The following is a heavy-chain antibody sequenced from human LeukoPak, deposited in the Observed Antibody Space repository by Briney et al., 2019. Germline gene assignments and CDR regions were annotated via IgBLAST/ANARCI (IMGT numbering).Heavy chain of an antibody. CDR2: INPNSGGT. CDR1: GYTFSDYS. CDR3: LRKWECRRTSEFDY. D-gene: IGHD1-26*01. Sequence: ASVKVSCKASGYTFSDYSIHWVRQAPGQALEWLGWINPNSGGTKYAQNFQGRVTMTRDTSITTAYMDLSSLASAATAVFYCLRKWECRRTSEFDYWGQGTPVTVSS. V-gene: IGHV1-2*02. J-gene: IGHJ4*02.